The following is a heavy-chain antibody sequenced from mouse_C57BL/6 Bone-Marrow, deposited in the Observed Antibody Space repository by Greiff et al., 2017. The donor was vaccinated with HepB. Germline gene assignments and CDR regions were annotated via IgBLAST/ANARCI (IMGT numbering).Heavy chain of an antibody. Sequence: EVKLVDSGGGLVQSGRSLRLSCATSGFTFSDFYMEWVRQAPGKGLEWIAASRNKANDYTTEYSASVKGRFIVSRDTSQSILYLQMKALRAEDTAIYYCARDAAPHYGSIYYWYFDVWGTGTTVTVSS. CDR2: SRNKANDYTT. CDR1: GFTFSDFY. J-gene: IGHJ1*03. D-gene: IGHD1-1*01. V-gene: IGHV7-1*01. CDR3: ARDAAPHYGSIYYWYFDV.